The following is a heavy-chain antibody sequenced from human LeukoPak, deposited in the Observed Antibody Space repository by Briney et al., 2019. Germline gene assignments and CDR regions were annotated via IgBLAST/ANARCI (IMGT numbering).Heavy chain of an antibody. J-gene: IGHJ3*02. Sequence: PPGGSLRLSCVASAFTFGDYAMHWVRQAPGKGLEWVSGISWNSGLIDYADSVRGRFTISRDKTKNSLYLQMNSLRTEDTALYYCAKDRTATPDAFDIWGQGTMVTVSS. D-gene: IGHD2-15*01. CDR2: ISWNSGLI. CDR1: AFTFGDYA. V-gene: IGHV3-9*01. CDR3: AKDRTATPDAFDI.